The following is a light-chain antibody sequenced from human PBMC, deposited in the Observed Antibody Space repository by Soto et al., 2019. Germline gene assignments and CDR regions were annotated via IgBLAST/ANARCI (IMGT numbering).Light chain of an antibody. V-gene: IGKV1-5*03. CDR2: RAS. Sequence: DIQMTQSPSTLSASVGDRVTITCRASQRISNWLAWYQQKPGKAPKLVIYRASTLESGVPSRFSGSGSGTEVTLTISSLQPDDFATYFCQQYNSYSGTFGPGTKVDIK. J-gene: IGKJ3*01. CDR1: QRISNW. CDR3: QQYNSYSGT.